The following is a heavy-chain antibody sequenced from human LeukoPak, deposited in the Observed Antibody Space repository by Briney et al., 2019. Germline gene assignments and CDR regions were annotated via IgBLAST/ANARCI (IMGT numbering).Heavy chain of an antibody. Sequence: GGSLRLSCAASGFTFDDYGMSWVRQAPGKGLEWVSGINWNGGSTGYADSVKGRFTISRDNAKNSLYLQMNSLRAEDTALYYCARVLLWFGELNYYFDYWGQGTLVTVSS. J-gene: IGHJ4*02. CDR2: INWNGGST. V-gene: IGHV3-20*04. CDR3: ARVLLWFGELNYYFDY. D-gene: IGHD3-10*01. CDR1: GFTFDDYG.